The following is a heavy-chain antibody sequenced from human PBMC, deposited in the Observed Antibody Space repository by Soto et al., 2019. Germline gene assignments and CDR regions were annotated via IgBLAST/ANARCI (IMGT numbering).Heavy chain of an antibody. D-gene: IGHD2-21*02. CDR2: ISYDGSNK. CDR1: GFTFSSYG. J-gene: IGHJ2*01. Sequence: ESGGGVVQPGRSLRLSCAASGFTFSSYGMHWVRQAPGKGLEWVAVISYDGSNKYYADSVKGRFTISRDNSKNTLYLQMNSLRAEDTAVYYCAKGAYCGGDCYSLNWYFDLWGRGTLVTVSS. V-gene: IGHV3-30*18. CDR3: AKGAYCGGDCYSLNWYFDL.